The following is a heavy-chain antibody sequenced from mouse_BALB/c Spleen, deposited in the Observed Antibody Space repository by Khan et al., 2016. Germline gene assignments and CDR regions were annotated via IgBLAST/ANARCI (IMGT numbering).Heavy chain of an antibody. J-gene: IGHJ3*01. D-gene: IGHD2-4*01. CDR1: GFTFSDYY. Sequence: EVELVESGGGLVKPGGSLKLSCAASGFTFSDYYMYWVRQTPEKRLEWVATISDGGSYTYYPDSVKGRFTISRDNAKNNLYLQLSSLKSEDPAMYYCAREGLRRGFAYWGQGTLVTVSA. CDR2: ISDGGSYT. CDR3: AREGLRRGFAY. V-gene: IGHV5-4*02.